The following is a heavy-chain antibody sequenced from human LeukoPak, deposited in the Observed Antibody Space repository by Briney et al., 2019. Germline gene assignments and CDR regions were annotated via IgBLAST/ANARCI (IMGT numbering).Heavy chain of an antibody. D-gene: IGHD5-12*01. Sequence: GGSLRLSCAASGFIFSRYWMSWVRQAPGKGLEWVANIKEDGSAKYHVDSVEGRFTISGDNAKNSLYLQMNSLRAEDTAVYYCVRDSPGYGAYDFDWGQGTLVTVSS. J-gene: IGHJ4*02. V-gene: IGHV3-7*04. CDR3: VRDSPGYGAYDFD. CDR1: GFIFSRYW. CDR2: IKEDGSAK.